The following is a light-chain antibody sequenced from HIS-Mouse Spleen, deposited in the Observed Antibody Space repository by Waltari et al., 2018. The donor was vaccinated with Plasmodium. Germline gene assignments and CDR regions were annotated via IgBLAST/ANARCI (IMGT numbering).Light chain of an antibody. J-gene: IGKJ3*01. V-gene: IGKV3-15*01. CDR3: QQYNNWSFT. Sequence: EIVMTQSPATLSVSPGERATLSCRASQSVSSNLAWYQQKPGQVPRLLIYGASTRATGIPARFSGSGSGTEFTLTISSLQSEDFAVYYCQQYNNWSFTFGPGT. CDR1: QSVSSN. CDR2: GAS.